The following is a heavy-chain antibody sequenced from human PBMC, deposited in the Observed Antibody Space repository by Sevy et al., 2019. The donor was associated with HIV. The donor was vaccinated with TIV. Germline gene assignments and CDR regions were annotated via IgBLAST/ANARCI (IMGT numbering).Heavy chain of an antibody. J-gene: IGHJ5*02. Sequence: SETLSLTCTVSGGSISSGSYYWSWIRQPAGKGLEWIGRSYTSGSTNYNPSLKSRVTISVDTSKNQFSLKLSSVTAADTAGYYCARGVLWFGETNWFDPWGQGTLVTVSS. CDR3: ARGVLWFGETNWFDP. V-gene: IGHV4-61*02. CDR1: GGSISSGSYY. D-gene: IGHD3-10*01. CDR2: SYTSGST.